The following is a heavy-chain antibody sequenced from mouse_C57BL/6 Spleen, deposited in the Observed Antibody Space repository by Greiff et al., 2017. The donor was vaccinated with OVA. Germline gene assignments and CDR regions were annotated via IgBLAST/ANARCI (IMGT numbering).Heavy chain of an antibody. Sequence: EVKLVESGGGLVKPGGSLKLSCAASGFTFSSYAMPWVRQTPEKRLEWVATISAGGSYTYYPDNVKGRFTITRDNAKNKLYLQMSHLKSEDTAMYYCARAGYCCSSSRHYDAMDYWGQGTSVTVSS. J-gene: IGHJ4*01. CDR1: GFTFSSYA. D-gene: IGHD1-1*01. CDR3: ARAGYCCSSSRHYDAMDY. V-gene: IGHV5-4*03. CDR2: ISAGGSYT.